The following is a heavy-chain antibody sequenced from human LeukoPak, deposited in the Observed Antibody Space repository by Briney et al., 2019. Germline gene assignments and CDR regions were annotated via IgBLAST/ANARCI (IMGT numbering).Heavy chain of an antibody. Sequence: GGSLRLSCVVSGFTFSTYWMSWVRQAPGKGLEWVANIKEDENKKYYVDSVKGRFTISRDNAKKSLYLQMNSLRAEDTAVYYCARGGYTFDHWGQGTLVTVSS. CDR2: IKEDENKK. J-gene: IGHJ4*02. CDR3: ARGGYTFDH. V-gene: IGHV3-7*01. CDR1: GFTFSTYW. D-gene: IGHD5-18*01.